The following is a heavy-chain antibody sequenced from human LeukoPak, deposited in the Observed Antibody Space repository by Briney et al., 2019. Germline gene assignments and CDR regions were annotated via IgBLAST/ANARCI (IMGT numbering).Heavy chain of an antibody. D-gene: IGHD4-11*01. J-gene: IGHJ4*02. V-gene: IGHV5-51*01. CDR2: IYPSNSDT. Sequence: GESLKISCKGSGYRFATYWIGWVRQMPGKGLEWMGIIYPSNSDTRYSPSFQGQVTISADKSISTAYLQWSSLKASDTAMYYCARQPNDYSNYIGYWGQGTLVTVSS. CDR3: ARQPNDYSNYIGY. CDR1: GYRFATYW.